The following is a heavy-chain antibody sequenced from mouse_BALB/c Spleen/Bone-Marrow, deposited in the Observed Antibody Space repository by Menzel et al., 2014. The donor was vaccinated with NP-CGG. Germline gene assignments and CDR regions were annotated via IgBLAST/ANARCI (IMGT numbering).Heavy chain of an antibody. V-gene: IGHV1-80*01. D-gene: IGHD2-4*01. J-gene: IGHJ3*01. Sequence: QVQLQQSGAELVRPGSSVKISCKASGYAFSSYWMNWVKQRPGQGLERIGQIYPGDGDTNYNGKFKGKATLTADKSSSTAYKQLGSLTSEDSAVYFCAREGYDYDWFAYWGQGTLVTVSA. CDR2: IYPGDGDT. CDR3: AREGYDYDWFAY. CDR1: GYAFSSYW.